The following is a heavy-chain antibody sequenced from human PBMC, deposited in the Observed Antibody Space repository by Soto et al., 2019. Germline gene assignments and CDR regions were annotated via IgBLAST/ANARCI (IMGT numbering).Heavy chain of an antibody. J-gene: IGHJ6*03. D-gene: IGHD6-19*01. CDR3: SRGPVAGPSYYYMDM. CDR2: IGAAGDT. V-gene: IGHV3-13*01. CDR1: GFPFSTYD. Sequence: EVLLVESGGGLVQPGGSLRLSCAASGFPFSTYDMHWVRQSPGKGLEWISAIGAAGDTYYSDSMKGRFTISRDNAKSSFYLQMSSLSAGDSAIYYCSRGPVAGPSYYYMDMWGKGTTVIVSS.